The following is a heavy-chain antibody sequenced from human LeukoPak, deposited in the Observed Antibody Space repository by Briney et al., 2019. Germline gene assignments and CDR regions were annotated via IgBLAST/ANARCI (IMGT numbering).Heavy chain of an antibody. CDR3: ARGRRGIVVVPAAIGYFDY. CDR2: INHSGST. D-gene: IGHD2-2*01. V-gene: IGHV4-34*01. J-gene: IGHJ4*02. Sequence: SETLSLTCAVYGGSFSGYYWSWTRQPPGKGLEWIGEINHSGSTNYNPSLKSRATISVDTSKNQFSLKLSSVTAADTAVYYCARGRRGIVVVPAAIGYFDYWGQGTLVTVSS. CDR1: GGSFSGYY.